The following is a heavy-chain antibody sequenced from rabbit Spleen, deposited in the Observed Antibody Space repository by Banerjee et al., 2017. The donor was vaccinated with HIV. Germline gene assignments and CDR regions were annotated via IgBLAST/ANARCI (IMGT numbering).Heavy chain of an antibody. V-gene: IGHV1S45*01. CDR3: ARDLAGAIGWNFNL. J-gene: IGHJ4*01. CDR2: INSFSGRP. D-gene: IGHD4-1*01. CDR1: GLSFSSGYW. Sequence: EESGGDLVKPEGSLTLTCKASGLSFSSGYWICWVRQAPVKGLEWIASINSFSGRPVYATWAKGRFTVSKASWTTVTLQMTSLTAADTASYFCARDLAGAIGWNFNLWGPGTLVTVS.